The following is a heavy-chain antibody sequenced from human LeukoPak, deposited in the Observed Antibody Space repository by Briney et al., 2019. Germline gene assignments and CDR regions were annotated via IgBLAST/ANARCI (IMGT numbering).Heavy chain of an antibody. CDR2: IYSSAHT. D-gene: IGHD1-26*01. CDR1: GASITSYY. CDR3: ARSPFVAGVGPTSWYFDL. Sequence: SETLSLTCTVSGASITSYYWTWLRQPPGKGREWIGYIYSSAHTDVNPSLKSRVTISVAASKSQVSLKQFSVTASDTALYYCARSPFVAGVGPTSWYFDLWGRGTLVTVSS. V-gene: IGHV4-4*09. J-gene: IGHJ2*01.